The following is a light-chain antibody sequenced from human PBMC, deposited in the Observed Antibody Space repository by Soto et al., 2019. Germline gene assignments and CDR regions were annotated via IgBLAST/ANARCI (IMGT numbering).Light chain of an antibody. Sequence: EIVVTQSPATLSLSPWERATLSCRASQSVSSYLAWYQQKPGQAPRLLIYDTSNRATGIPARFSGSGSGTDFTLIISSLEPEDFAVYYCQQRANWPLTFGGGTKVDIK. CDR1: QSVSSY. CDR2: DTS. V-gene: IGKV3-11*01. J-gene: IGKJ4*01. CDR3: QQRANWPLT.